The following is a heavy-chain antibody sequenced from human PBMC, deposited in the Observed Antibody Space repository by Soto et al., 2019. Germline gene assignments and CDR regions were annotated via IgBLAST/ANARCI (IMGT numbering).Heavy chain of an antibody. CDR1: GFTFSDYA. D-gene: IGHD2-15*01. CDR3: AKGGCSGVSCGWFDP. J-gene: IGHJ5*02. CDR2: ISGSGGDT. Sequence: EVQLLESGGGLVQPGGSLRLSCAASGFTFSDYAMNWVRQAPGKGLEWVSGISGSGGDTYYADSVNGRFTISRDNSKNTLYLQMSSLRAEDTAVYLCAKGGCSGVSCGWFDPRGQGTLVTVSS. V-gene: IGHV3-23*01.